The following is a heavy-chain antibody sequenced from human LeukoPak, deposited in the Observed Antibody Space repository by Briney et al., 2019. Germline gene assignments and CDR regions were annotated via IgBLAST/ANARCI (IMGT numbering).Heavy chain of an antibody. CDR3: ARDGTAMVHYYYGMDV. CDR1: GGTFSSYA. D-gene: IGHD5-18*01. CDR2: IIPILGIA. V-gene: IGHV1-69*04. J-gene: IGHJ6*02. Sequence: ASVKVSCKASGGTFSSYAISWVRQAPGQGLEWMGRIIPILGIANYAQKSQGRVTITADKSTSTAYMELSSLRSEDTAVYYCARDGTAMVHYYYGMDVWGQGTTVTVSS.